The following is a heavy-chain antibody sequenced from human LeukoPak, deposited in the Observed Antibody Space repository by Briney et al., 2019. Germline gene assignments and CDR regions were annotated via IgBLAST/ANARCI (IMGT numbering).Heavy chain of an antibody. CDR2: IYYSGNT. CDR1: GGSISSSSYY. Sequence: PSETLSLTCTVSGGSISSSSYYWGWIRQSPGKGLEWIGSIYYSGNTYYNPSLKSRVTISVDTSKNQLSLKLSFVTAADTAVYYCARLMGVRKSSLPDYWGQGTLVTVSS. CDR3: ARLMGVRKSSLPDY. D-gene: IGHD3-10*01. J-gene: IGHJ4*02. V-gene: IGHV4-39*01.